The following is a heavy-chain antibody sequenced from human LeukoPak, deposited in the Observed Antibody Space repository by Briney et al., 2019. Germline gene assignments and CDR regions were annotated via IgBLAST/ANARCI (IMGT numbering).Heavy chain of an antibody. Sequence: ASVTVSCKASGYTFTSYYMHWVRQAPGQGLEWMGIINPSGGSTSYAQKFQGRVTMTRDMSTSTVYMELSSLRSEDTAVYYCARDSATVTTSYYYYYMDVWGKGTTVTVSS. CDR1: GYTFTSYY. CDR3: ARDSATVTTSYYYYYMDV. D-gene: IGHD4-11*01. CDR2: INPSGGST. J-gene: IGHJ6*03. V-gene: IGHV1-46*01.